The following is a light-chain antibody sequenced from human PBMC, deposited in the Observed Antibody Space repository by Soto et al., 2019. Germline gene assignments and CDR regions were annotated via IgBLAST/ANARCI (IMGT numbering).Light chain of an antibody. CDR1: SSDVGAYNL. CDR2: EGS. CDR3: CSYAGSSTHVV. J-gene: IGLJ2*01. Sequence: QSALTQPASVSGSPGQSITISCTGTSSDVGAYNLVSWYQQHPGKAPKLMIYEGSKRPSGVSTRFSGSKSGNTASLTISGLQTEDEADYYCCSYAGSSTHVVFGGGTKVTVL. V-gene: IGLV2-23*01.